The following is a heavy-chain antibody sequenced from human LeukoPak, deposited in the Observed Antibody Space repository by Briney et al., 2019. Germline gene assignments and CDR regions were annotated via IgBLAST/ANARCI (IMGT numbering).Heavy chain of an antibody. CDR1: GASVSSAHYY. J-gene: IGHJ4*02. CDR3: ASWARDGDY. CDR2: IFDSRST. D-gene: IGHD7-27*01. Sequence: TPSLTCAVSGASVSSAHYYWNWIRQSPGKGLEWIGYIFDSRSTYYNPSLRSRVTVSIDTSKNEFSLRMTSVSVADTAVYYCASWARDGDYWGRGTL. V-gene: IGHV4-30-4*08.